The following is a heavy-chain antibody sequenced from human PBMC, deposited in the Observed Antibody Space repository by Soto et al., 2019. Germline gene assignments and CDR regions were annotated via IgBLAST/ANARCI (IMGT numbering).Heavy chain of an antibody. J-gene: IGHJ5*02. Sequence: VQLHESGPGLVKASGTLSLTCAVSGDSISNFHWWTWLRQPPGRGLEWIGEIFHSGSTTYNPSLKCRVTISAGESTNQFSLNLNSVTAADTAVYYCARDGGEWVQSWGGCFDPWGPGILVIVSS. V-gene: IGHV4-4*02. D-gene: IGHD3-16*01. CDR3: ARDGGEWVQSWGGCFDP. CDR1: GDSISNFHW. CDR2: IFHSGST.